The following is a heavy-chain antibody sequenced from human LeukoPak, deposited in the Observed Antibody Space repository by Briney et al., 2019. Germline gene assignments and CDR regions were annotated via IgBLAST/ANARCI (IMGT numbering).Heavy chain of an antibody. J-gene: IGHJ4*02. D-gene: IGHD2-2*01. CDR1: GFTFSSYG. CDR2: TSYDGSNK. CDR3: AKDHRYCSSASCTDFDY. Sequence: GGSLRLSCAASGFTFSSYGMHWVRQAPGKGLEWVAVTSYDGSNKYYADSVKGRFTISRDNSKNTLYLQKNSLRAEDTAVYYCAKDHRYCSSASCTDFDYWGQGTRVSVSS. V-gene: IGHV3-30*18.